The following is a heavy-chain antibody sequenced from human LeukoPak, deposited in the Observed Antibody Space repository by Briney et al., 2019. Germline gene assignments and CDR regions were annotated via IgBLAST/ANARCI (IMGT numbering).Heavy chain of an antibody. V-gene: IGHV1-2*02. CDR2: INPNSGGT. CDR3: ARGYYDFWGGYSHYMDV. J-gene: IGHJ6*03. CDR1: GYTFTGYY. Sequence: ASVKVSCKASGYTFTGYYMHWVRQAPGQGLEWMGWINPNSGGTNYAQKFQGRVTMTRDTSISTAYMELSRLRSDDTAVYYCARGYYDFWGGYSHYMDVWGKGTTVTVSS. D-gene: IGHD3-3*01.